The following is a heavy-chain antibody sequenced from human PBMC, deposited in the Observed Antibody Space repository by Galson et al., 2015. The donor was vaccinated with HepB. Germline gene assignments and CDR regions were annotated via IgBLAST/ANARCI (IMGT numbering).Heavy chain of an antibody. CDR2: ITPSGDNT. CDR3: AKVFPEKTDGWYRQALYYFDS. CDR1: GFTFSYHA. V-gene: IGHV3-23*01. Sequence: SLRLSCAASGFTFSYHAMAWVRQAPGKGLEWISAITPSGDNTYSADSMTGRFFISRDNSQNTLFLQMNSLRADDTAIYFCAKVFPEKTDGWYRQALYYFDSWGQGTRVTVSS. J-gene: IGHJ4*02. D-gene: IGHD6-19*01.